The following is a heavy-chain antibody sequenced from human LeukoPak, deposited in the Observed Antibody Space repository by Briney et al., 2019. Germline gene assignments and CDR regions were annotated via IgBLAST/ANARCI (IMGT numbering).Heavy chain of an antibody. CDR1: GGSISSGGYY. J-gene: IGHJ4*02. CDR3: ARGRYSSSSVSGRGYFDY. CDR2: IYYSGST. D-gene: IGHD6-6*01. Sequence: SETLSLTCTVSGGSISSGGYYWSWIRQHPGKGLEWIGYIYYSGSTYYNPSLKSRVTISVDTSKNQFSLKLSSVTAADTAVYYCARGRYSSSSVSGRGYFDYWGQGTLVTVSS. V-gene: IGHV4-31*03.